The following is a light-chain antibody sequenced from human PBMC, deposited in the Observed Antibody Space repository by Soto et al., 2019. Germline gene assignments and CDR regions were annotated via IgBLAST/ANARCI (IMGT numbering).Light chain of an antibody. CDR2: TSN. CDR1: NSNIGSNK. V-gene: IGLV1-44*01. J-gene: IGLJ1*01. CDR3: ATWDDGLHGYV. Sequence: QSVLAQPPSASWTPGQRVTISCSGSNSNIGSNKVNWYQQPPGTAPKLLIYTSNQRPSGVPDRFSGSKSGTSASLAISGLQSEDEADYYCATWDDGLHGYVFGTGTKVTVL.